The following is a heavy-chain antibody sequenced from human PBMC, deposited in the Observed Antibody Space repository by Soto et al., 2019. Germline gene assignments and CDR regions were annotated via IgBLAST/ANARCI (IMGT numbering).Heavy chain of an antibody. CDR2: IYYNGDT. D-gene: IGHD3-16*01. J-gene: IGHJ4*02. Sequence: LSPACPIAGGHFRNRGFCWGWISQGPGKGLEWIGYIYYNGDTSYNPSLRSRVTISADTSKTQFSLKLSSVTSADTAVSYCARGDSQVSSVFDYWGQGMLVTVSA. CDR1: GGHFRNRGFC. V-gene: IGHV4-31*03. CDR3: ARGDSQVSSVFDY.